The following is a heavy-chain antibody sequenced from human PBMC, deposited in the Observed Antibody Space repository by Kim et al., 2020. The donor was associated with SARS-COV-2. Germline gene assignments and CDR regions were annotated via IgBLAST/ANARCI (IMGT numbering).Heavy chain of an antibody. V-gene: IGHV2-70*01. CDR2: IDWDDDK. D-gene: IGHD6-13*01. J-gene: IGHJ4*02. CDR3: ARSDGIHSSSWYYVDY. CDR1: GFSLSTSGMC. Sequence: SGPTLVNPTQTLTLTCTFSGFSLSTSGMCVSWIRQPPGKALEWLALIDWDDDKYYSTSVKTRLTISKDTSKNQVVLTMTNMDPVDTATCYCARSDGIHSSSWYYVDYGGQGTLGTASS.